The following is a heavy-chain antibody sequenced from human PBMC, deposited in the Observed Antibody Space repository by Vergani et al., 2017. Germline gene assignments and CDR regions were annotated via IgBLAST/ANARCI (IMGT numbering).Heavy chain of an antibody. J-gene: IGHJ5*02. CDR2: LNPTTGHT. CDR1: GYIFKNYY. Sequence: VQLVQSGAEVRKPGASVAVSCTASGYIFKNYYIHWLRQAPGQAFEWLGILNPTTGHTTSAQKFMGRVDMTRDPSTDTSTRTVQMTLSSLRSEDTAVYYCARSIGYCAGATCRAYYFDHWGQGTRVTVSS. CDR3: ARSIGYCAGATCRAYYFDH. D-gene: IGHD2-21*01. V-gene: IGHV1-46*02.